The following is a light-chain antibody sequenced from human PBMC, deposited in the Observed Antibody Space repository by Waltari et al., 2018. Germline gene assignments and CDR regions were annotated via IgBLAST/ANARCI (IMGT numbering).Light chain of an antibody. CDR2: DAS. Sequence: IVLTQSPATLSFSPGERTARSCRASQSVSSYLAWYQQKPGQAPRLLIYDASNRATGIPARFSGSGSGTDFTLTISSLEPEDFAVYYCQQRSNGLTFGGGTKVEIK. CDR1: QSVSSY. CDR3: QQRSNGLT. J-gene: IGKJ4*01. V-gene: IGKV3-11*01.